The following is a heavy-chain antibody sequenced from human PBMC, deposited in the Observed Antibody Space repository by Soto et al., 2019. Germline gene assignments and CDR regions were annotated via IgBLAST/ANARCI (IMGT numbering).Heavy chain of an antibody. Sequence: QLQLQESGPGLVKPSETLSLTCTVSGGPITNSNYYWGWIRQPPGKGLEWIGRIFYDGGTYYNPSLQSRVAISVDTSMNLFSLKLASVTAAETAVYYCVRLVRASGAGDFWGQGVRGAVSS. CDR2: IFYDGGT. CDR3: VRLVRASGAGDF. J-gene: IGHJ4*02. D-gene: IGHD2-8*02. CDR1: GGPITNSNYY. V-gene: IGHV4-39*02.